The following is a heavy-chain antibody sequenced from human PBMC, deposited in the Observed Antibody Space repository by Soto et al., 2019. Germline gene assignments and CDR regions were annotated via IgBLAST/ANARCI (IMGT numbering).Heavy chain of an antibody. J-gene: IGHJ6*02. CDR1: GFSLSTSGVG. CDR3: AHSRCGGDCLQSYSSHYYYGMDV. D-gene: IGHD2-21*02. Sequence: QITLKESGPTLVRPTQTLTLTCTFSGFSLSTSGVGVGWIRQPPGKALEWLALIYWDDYKRYGPSLKSRLTITTATPKNQLVLTMTNLDPVDTATYYCAHSRCGGDCLQSYSSHYYYGMDVWGQGTTVTVSS. V-gene: IGHV2-5*05. CDR2: IYWDDYK.